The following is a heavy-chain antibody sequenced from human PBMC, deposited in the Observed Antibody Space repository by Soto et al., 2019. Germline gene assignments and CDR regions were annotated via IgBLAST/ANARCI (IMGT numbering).Heavy chain of an antibody. CDR1: GGSISSGGYY. Sequence: LSLTCTVSGGSISSGGYYWSWIRQHPGKGLEWIGYIYYSGSTYYNPSLKSRVTISVDTSKNQFSLKLSSVTAADTAVYYCARSTVTTPNFDYWGQGTLVTVSS. V-gene: IGHV4-31*03. D-gene: IGHD4-17*01. CDR3: ARSTVTTPNFDY. J-gene: IGHJ4*02. CDR2: IYYSGST.